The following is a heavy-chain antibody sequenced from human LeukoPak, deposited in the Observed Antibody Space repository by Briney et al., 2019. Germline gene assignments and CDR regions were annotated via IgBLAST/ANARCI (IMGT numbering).Heavy chain of an antibody. J-gene: IGHJ6*04. CDR1: GFKFDNYA. CDR2: ISWNSDII. V-gene: IGHV3-9*01. D-gene: IGHD3-10*02. CDR3: AELGITMIGGV. Sequence: GRSLRLSCAASGFKFDNYAMHWVRQAPGKGLEWVSSISWNSDIIAYADSVKGRFTISRDNAKNSLYLQMNSLRAEDTAVYYCAELGITMIGGVWGKGTTVTISS.